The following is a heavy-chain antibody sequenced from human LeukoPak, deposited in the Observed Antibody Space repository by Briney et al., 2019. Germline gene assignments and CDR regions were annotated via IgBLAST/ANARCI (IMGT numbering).Heavy chain of an antibody. J-gene: IGHJ6*02. CDR1: GGTFSSYA. Sequence: GASVKVSCKASGGTFSSYAISWVRQAPGQGLEWMGGIIPIFGTANYAQKFQGRVTITADESTSTAYMELSSLRSEDTAVYYCASEGFVGPLYGMDVWGQGTTVTVSS. V-gene: IGHV1-69*13. CDR2: IIPIFGTA. CDR3: ASEGFVGPLYGMDV. D-gene: IGHD2-15*01.